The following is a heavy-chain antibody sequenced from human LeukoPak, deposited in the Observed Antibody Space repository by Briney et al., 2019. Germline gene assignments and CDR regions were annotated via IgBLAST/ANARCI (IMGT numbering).Heavy chain of an antibody. CDR2: ISGSGGST. CDR1: GFTFSGYA. J-gene: IGHJ4*02. Sequence: GGSLRLSCAASGFTFSGYAMSWVRQAPGKGLEWVSAISGSGGSTYYADSVKGRFTISRDNSKNTLYLQMNSLRAEDTAVYYCAKDAGSGYSYGFFFDYWGQGTLVTVSS. CDR3: AKDAGSGYSYGFFFDY. V-gene: IGHV3-23*01. D-gene: IGHD5-18*01.